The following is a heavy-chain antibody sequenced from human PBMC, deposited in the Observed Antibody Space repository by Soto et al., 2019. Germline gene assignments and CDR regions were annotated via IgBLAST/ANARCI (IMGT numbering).Heavy chain of an antibody. V-gene: IGHV4-39*07. J-gene: IGHJ4*02. CDR1: GGSVSSNSYS. CDR2: IYYSGNT. D-gene: IGHD3-10*01. CDR3: ARGSYGSGPLDY. Sequence: SETLSLTCTVSGGSVSSNSYSWGWIRQSPGKGLEWIGTIYYSGNTYYNTSLKSRVTISVDKSRNQFSLRLSSVTAADTAVYYCARGSYGSGPLDYWGQGTLVTVSS.